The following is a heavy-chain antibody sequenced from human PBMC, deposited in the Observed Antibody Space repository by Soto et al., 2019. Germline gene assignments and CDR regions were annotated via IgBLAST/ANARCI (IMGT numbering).Heavy chain of an antibody. V-gene: IGHV1-46*01. J-gene: IGHJ4*01. Sequence: AXVKFSGNASGYTFPSYYMHWVRQAPGQGLEWVGIINPSGGSTSYAQKFQGRVTMTRDTSTSTVYMELSSLRSEDTAVYYCARSWNDYSNYDYWGHGTLVTVYS. CDR3: ARSWNDYSNYDY. CDR1: GYTFPSYY. CDR2: INPSGGST. D-gene: IGHD4-4*01.